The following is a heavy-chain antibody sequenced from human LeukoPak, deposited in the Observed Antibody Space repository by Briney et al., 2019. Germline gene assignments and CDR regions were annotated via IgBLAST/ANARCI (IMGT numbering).Heavy chain of an antibody. V-gene: IGHV3-23*01. Sequence: GGSLRLSCAASGFTFSSYAMSWVRQAPGKGLEWVSVISTSGGSTYYADSVKGRFTISRDNSKNTLYLQMNSLKTEDTAVYYCTTAGLGYDSSGYDYWGQGTLVTVSS. J-gene: IGHJ4*02. CDR3: TTAGLGYDSSGYDY. D-gene: IGHD3-22*01. CDR2: ISTSGGST. CDR1: GFTFSSYA.